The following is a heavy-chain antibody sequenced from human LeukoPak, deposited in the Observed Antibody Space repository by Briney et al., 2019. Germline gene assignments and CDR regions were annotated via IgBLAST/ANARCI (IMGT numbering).Heavy chain of an antibody. V-gene: IGHV5-51*01. J-gene: IGHJ4*02. D-gene: IGHD5-12*01. CDR3: ARPAFDIVATPRHFDY. CDR2: IYPGDSDI. CDR1: GYSFTRFG. Sequence: GESLKISCKGSGYSFTRFGIGWVRQMPGKGLEGMGIIYPGDSDIRYSPSFQGQVTISADKSISTASLQWRSLKPSDTDMYYCARPAFDIVATPRHFDYWGQGTLVTVSS.